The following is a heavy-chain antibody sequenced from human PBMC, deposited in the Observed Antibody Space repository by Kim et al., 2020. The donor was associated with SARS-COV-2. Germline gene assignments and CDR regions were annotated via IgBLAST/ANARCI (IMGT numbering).Heavy chain of an antibody. V-gene: IGHV4-31*03. CDR3: ARTAYYYDSSGYYTGRYFDL. Sequence: SETLSLTCTVSGVSISSGGYYWSWIRQHPGKGLEWIGYIYYSGSTYYNPSLNSRVTISVDTSKNQFSLKLSSVTAAATAVYYCARTAYYYDSSGYYTGRYFDLWGRGTLVTVSS. J-gene: IGHJ2*01. D-gene: IGHD3-22*01. CDR2: IYYSGST. CDR1: GVSISSGGYY.